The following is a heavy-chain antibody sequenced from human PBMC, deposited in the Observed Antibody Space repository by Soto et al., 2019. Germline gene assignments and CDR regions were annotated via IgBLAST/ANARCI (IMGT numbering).Heavy chain of an antibody. Sequence: GGSLRLSCAASGFTFSSYGMHWVRQAPGKGLEWVAVISYDGSNKYYADFVKGRFTISRDNSKNTLYLQMNSLRAEDTAVYYCAKADIVVVVAATAYYYYGMDVWGQGTTVTVSS. V-gene: IGHV3-30*18. CDR2: ISYDGSNK. CDR1: GFTFSSYG. J-gene: IGHJ6*02. CDR3: AKADIVVVVAATAYYYYGMDV. D-gene: IGHD2-15*01.